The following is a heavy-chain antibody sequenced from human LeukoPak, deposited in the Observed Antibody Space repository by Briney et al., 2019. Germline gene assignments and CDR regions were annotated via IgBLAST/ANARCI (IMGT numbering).Heavy chain of an antibody. J-gene: IGHJ3*02. CDR2: IYYSGST. D-gene: IGHD3-10*01. CDR1: GGSIRSSSYY. V-gene: IGHV4-39*01. CDR3: ASRSLPPMVRGVIITDAFDI. Sequence: PSETLSLTCTVSGGSIRSSSYYWGWIRQPPGKGLEWIGSIYYSGSTYYNPSLKSRVTISVDTSKNQFSLKLSSVTAADTAVYHCASRSLPPMVRGVIITDAFDIWGQGTMVTVSS.